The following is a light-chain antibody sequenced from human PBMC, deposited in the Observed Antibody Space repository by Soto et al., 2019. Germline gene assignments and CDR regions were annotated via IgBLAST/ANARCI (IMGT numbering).Light chain of an antibody. CDR2: TAS. CDR3: QQYSSYWT. Sequence: DIQMTQSPSTLSASIGDRVTITCRASQSISSWLAWYQHKPGKAPKLLIYTASSLKSGVPSRFSGSGSGTEFTLTISSLQPDDFATYYCQQYSSYWTFGQGTKVEIK. V-gene: IGKV1-5*03. CDR1: QSISSW. J-gene: IGKJ1*01.